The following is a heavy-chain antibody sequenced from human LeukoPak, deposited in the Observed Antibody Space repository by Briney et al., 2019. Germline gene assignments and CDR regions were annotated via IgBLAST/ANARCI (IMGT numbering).Heavy chain of an antibody. V-gene: IGHV1-69*05. CDR2: IIPILGTA. J-gene: IGHJ5*02. CDR1: GGTFSCYA. CDR3: ARVAVRRFWELLSWFDP. D-gene: IGHD3-10*01. Sequence: GASVKVSCKASGGTFSCYAISWVRHAPGQGLEWMGGIIPILGTANYAQKFQGRVTITTDESTSTAYMELSSLRSEDTAVYYCARVAVRRFWELLSWFDPWGQGTLVTVSS.